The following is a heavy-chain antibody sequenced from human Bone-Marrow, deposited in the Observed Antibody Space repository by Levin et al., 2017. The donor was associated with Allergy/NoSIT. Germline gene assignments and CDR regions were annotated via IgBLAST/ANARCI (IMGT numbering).Heavy chain of an antibody. CDR1: GFNFTNAW. CDR2: IQTRAVGGTT. V-gene: IGHV3-15*01. J-gene: IGHJ6*02. Sequence: NPGGSLRLSCAGSGFNFTNAWMTWVRQAPGKGLEWVGRIQTRAVGGTTDFPAPVRGRFTVSRDDSKNTLFLQMSSLRTEDTGVYYCTTVGDSSGDYRAKTQYHFYPMDVWGQGTTVTVSS. D-gene: IGHD3-22*01. CDR3: TTVGDSSGDYRAKTQYHFYPMDV.